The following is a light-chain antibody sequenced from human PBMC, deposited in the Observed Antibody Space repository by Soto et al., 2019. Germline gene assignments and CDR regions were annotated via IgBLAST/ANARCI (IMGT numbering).Light chain of an antibody. CDR2: AAS. Sequence: IQLTQSPSSLSASVGDRVTITCRASQGISINLAWYQQKPGKAPKLLIYAASTLQSGVPSRFSGNGSGTDFTLTISSRQPEDFATYYCQQLDSYPRTFGQGTKVEIQ. CDR3: QQLDSYPRT. CDR1: QGISIN. J-gene: IGKJ1*01. V-gene: IGKV1-9*01.